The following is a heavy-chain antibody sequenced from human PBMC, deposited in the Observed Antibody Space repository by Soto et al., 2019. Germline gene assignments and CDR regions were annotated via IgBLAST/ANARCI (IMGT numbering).Heavy chain of an antibody. Sequence: QITMKESGPALVKPTQTLTLTCTFSGFSLSTIGVGVGWIRQPPGKALEWLALIYWDAAKRYSPSLKRRFTINKDTSKNHVVLRMTNMDPMDTITYYGAHRRRFCRGNGFYSIWFAPWGQGTLVIVSS. CDR1: GFSLSTIGVG. CDR2: IYWDAAK. CDR3: AHRRRFCRGNGFYSIWFAP. V-gene: IGHV2-5*02. J-gene: IGHJ5*02. D-gene: IGHD2-15*01.